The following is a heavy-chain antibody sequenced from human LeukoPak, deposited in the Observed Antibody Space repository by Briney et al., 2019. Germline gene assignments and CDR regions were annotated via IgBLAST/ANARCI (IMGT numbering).Heavy chain of an antibody. CDR1: GGTFSSYA. J-gene: IGHJ5*02. D-gene: IGHD5-12*01. V-gene: IGHV1-69*04. CDR2: IIPILGIA. CDR3: ARDISATYLGAS. Sequence: GASVKVSRKASGGTFSSYAISWVRQAPGQGLEWMGRIIPILGIANYAQKFQGRVTITADKSTSTAYMELSSLRSEDTAVYYCARDISATYLGASWGQGTLVTVSS.